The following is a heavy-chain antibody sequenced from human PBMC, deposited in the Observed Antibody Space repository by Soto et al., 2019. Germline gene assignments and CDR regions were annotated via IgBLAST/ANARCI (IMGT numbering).Heavy chain of an antibody. CDR3: ARGVRYSDWLFTDGAYFDY. CDR2: ISHSGST. D-gene: IGHD3-9*01. J-gene: IGHJ4*02. Sequence: XETLSLTCAVYGGSVSGYYWSWIRQPPGKGLEWIGEISHSGSTNYNPSLKSRVTISVDTSKNQFSLKLSSVTAADTAVYYCARGVRYSDWLFTDGAYFDYWGQGTLVTVSS. V-gene: IGHV4-34*01. CDR1: GGSVSGYY.